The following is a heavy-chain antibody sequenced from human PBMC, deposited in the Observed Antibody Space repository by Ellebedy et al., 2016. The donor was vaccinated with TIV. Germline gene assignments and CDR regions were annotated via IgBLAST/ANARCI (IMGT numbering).Heavy chain of an antibody. J-gene: IGHJ4*02. CDR3: ARDHCSSTSCYDRSFDY. CDR1: GFTFSSYA. V-gene: IGHV3-30-3*01. D-gene: IGHD2-2*01. Sequence: PGGSLRLSCAASGFTFSSYAMHWVRQAPGKGLEWVAVISYDGSNKYYADSVKGRFTISRDNSKNTLYLQMNSLRAEDTAVYYCARDHCSSTSCYDRSFDYWGQGTLVTVSS. CDR2: ISYDGSNK.